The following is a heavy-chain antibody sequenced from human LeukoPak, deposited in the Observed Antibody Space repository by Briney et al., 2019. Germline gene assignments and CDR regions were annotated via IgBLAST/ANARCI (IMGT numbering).Heavy chain of an antibody. D-gene: IGHD6-25*01. V-gene: IGHV3-30-3*01. CDR3: ANIIRKYTSGYYYFGY. J-gene: IGHJ4*02. CDR1: EFTFSSYA. CDR2: ISFDGNNE. Sequence: PGGSLRLSCAASEFTFSSYAMHWVRQAPGKGLEWVAAISFDGNNEYYADSVKGRFTISRDNSKNTLYLQMNSLRAEDTAVYYCANIIRKYTSGYYYFGYWGQGTLVTVSS.